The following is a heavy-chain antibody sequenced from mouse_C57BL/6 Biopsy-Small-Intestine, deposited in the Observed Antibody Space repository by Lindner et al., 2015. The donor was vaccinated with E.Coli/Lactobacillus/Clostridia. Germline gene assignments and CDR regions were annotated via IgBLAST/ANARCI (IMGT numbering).Heavy chain of an antibody. CDR3: ARGPTPYCSGGSCRYDY. CDR1: GYTFIDYY. CDR2: VSPSSGGT. D-gene: IGHD1-1*02. V-gene: IGHV1-77*01. Sequence: SVKVSCKASGYTFIDYYIYWVRQAPGQGLEWMGWVSPSSGGTFYAPKFQGRVTMTWDTSLSTAYMELSGLKSDDTAVFYCARGPTPYCSGGSCRYDYWGQGTLVTVSS. J-gene: IGHJ4*01.